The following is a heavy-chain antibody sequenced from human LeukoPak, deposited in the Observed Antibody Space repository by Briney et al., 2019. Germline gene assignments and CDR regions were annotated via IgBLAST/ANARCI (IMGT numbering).Heavy chain of an antibody. CDR2: IYYSGST. Sequence: SETLSLTCTVSGGSISSSSYYWGWIRQPPGKGLEWIGSIYYSGSTYYNPSLKSRVTISVDTSKNQFSLKLSSVTAADTAVYYCAVPSIAVAGSDAFDIWGQGTVVTVSS. CDR3: AVPSIAVAGSDAFDI. V-gene: IGHV4-39*07. CDR1: GGSISSSSYY. J-gene: IGHJ3*02. D-gene: IGHD6-19*01.